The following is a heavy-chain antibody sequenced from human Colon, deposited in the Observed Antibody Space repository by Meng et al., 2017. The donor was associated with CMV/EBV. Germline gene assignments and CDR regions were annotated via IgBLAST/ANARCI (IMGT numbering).Heavy chain of an antibody. CDR3: AKDRGIVMVPVGLNWFDP. CDR1: GFTFASHT. D-gene: IGHD2-2*01. V-gene: IGHV3-23*01. Sequence: GESLKISCAASGFTFASHTMTWVRQAPGKGLEWVSAISGSGGSTYYADSVKGRFTISRDNSKNTLYLHMNSLTAEDTAVYYCAKDRGIVMVPVGLNWFDPWGQGTLVTVSS. CDR2: ISGSGGST. J-gene: IGHJ5*02.